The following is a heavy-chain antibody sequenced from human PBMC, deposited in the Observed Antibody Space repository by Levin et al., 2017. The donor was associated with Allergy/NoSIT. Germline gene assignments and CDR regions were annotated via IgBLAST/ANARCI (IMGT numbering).Heavy chain of an antibody. CDR2: INPNSGGT. CDR3: AILARITGTTGLNWFDP. D-gene: IGHD1-20*01. CDR1: GYTFTGYY. V-gene: IGHV1-2*02. Sequence: ASVKVSCKASGYTFTGYYMHWVRQAPGQGLEWMGWINPNSGGTNYAQKFQGRVTMTRDTSISTAYMELSRLRSDDTAVYYCAILARITGTTGLNWFDPWGQGTLVTVSS. J-gene: IGHJ5*02.